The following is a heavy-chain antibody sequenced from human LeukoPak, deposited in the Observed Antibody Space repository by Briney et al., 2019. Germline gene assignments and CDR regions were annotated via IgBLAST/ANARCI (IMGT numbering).Heavy chain of an antibody. V-gene: IGHV4-34*01. J-gene: IGHJ6*02. D-gene: IGHD3-10*01. Sequence: SETLSLTCAVYGGSFSGYYWSWIRQPPGKGLEWIGEINHSGSTNYNPSLKSRVTISVDTSKNQFSLKLSSVTAADTAVYYCARVSITMVRDYYYYYGMDVWGQGTTVTVSS. CDR2: INHSGST. CDR1: GGSFSGYY. CDR3: ARVSITMVRDYYYYYGMDV.